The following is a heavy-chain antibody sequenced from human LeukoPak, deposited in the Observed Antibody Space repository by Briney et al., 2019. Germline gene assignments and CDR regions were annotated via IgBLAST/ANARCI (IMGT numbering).Heavy chain of an antibody. CDR2: ISSSSSYI. Sequence: GGSLRLSCAASGFTFSSYSMNWVRQAPGKGLGWVSSISSSSSYIYYADSVKGRFTISRDNAKNSLYLQLNSLRAEDTAVYYCARSMTERAYWGQGTLVTVSS. CDR1: GFTFSSYS. J-gene: IGHJ4*02. V-gene: IGHV3-21*01. D-gene: IGHD2-21*02. CDR3: ARSMTERAY.